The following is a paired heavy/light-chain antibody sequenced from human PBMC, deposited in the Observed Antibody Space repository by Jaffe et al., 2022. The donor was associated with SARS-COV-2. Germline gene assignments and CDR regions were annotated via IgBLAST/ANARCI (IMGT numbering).Heavy chain of an antibody. J-gene: IGHJ4*02. CDR3: ARDSYDSSGYWLY. D-gene: IGHD3-22*01. Sequence: QVQLVESGGGVVQPGRSLRLPCAASGFIFSNYAMHWVRQAPGKGLEWVALISYDGSNTYYADSVKGRFTISRDNSKNTLYLQMNSLRVEDTAVYYCARDSYDSSGYWLYWGQGTLVTVSS. CDR1: GFIFSNYA. CDR2: ISYDGSNT. V-gene: IGHV3-30*04.
Light chain of an antibody. Sequence: QSVLTQPPSASGTPGQRVTISCSGSGSNIGSKTVNWYQQLPGTAPKLLIYSSNQRPSGVPDRFSGSKSGTSASLAISGLQSEDEADYYCAAWDDSLNGVVFGGGTKLTVL. V-gene: IGLV1-44*01. CDR2: SSN. CDR3: AAWDDSLNGVV. J-gene: IGLJ2*01. CDR1: GSNIGSKT.